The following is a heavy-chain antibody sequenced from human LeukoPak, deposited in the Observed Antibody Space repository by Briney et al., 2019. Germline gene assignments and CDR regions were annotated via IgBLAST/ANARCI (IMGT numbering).Heavy chain of an antibody. CDR2: IYSGGST. CDR1: GFTVSSNY. CDR3: ARDYYDSSGAGSL. Sequence: GGSLRLSCAASGFTVSSNYMSWVGQAPGKGLEWVSVIYSGGSTYYADSVKGRFTISRDNSKNTLYLQMNSLRAEDTAVYYCARDYYDSSGAGSLWGQGTLVTVSS. D-gene: IGHD3-22*01. J-gene: IGHJ4*02. V-gene: IGHV3-66*02.